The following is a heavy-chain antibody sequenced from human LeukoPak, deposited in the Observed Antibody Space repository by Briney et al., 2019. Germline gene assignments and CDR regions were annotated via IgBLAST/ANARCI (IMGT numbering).Heavy chain of an antibody. CDR1: GYSISSGYY. D-gene: IGHD1-26*01. CDR2: IYYSGTT. V-gene: IGHV4-38-2*02. Sequence: PSETLSLTCTVSGYSISSGYYWGWIRQPPGKGLEWIGSIYYSGTTYYNPSLKSRVTISVDTSKNQFSLRLSSVTAADTAVYYCARRHSGSYYEDYWGQGTLVTVSA. CDR3: ARRHSGSYYEDY. J-gene: IGHJ4*02.